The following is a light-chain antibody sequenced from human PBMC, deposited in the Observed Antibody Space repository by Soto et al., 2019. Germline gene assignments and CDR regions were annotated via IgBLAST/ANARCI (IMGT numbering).Light chain of an antibody. CDR1: SSNIGAGYE. V-gene: IGLV1-40*01. Sequence: QSVLTQPPSVSEAPGQRVTISCTGSSSNIGAGYEAHWYQQVPGTAPKLLIYENNNRPSGVPDRFSGSKSGTSASLAITGLQGEDGAEYYCQSYDSSLSGYVFGTGTKLTVL. CDR3: QSYDSSLSGYV. CDR2: ENN. J-gene: IGLJ1*01.